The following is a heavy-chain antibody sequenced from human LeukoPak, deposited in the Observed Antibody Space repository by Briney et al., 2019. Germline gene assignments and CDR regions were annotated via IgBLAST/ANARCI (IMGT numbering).Heavy chain of an antibody. J-gene: IGHJ5*02. D-gene: IGHD2-2*01. V-gene: IGHV5-51*01. CDR2: IYPGDSDT. CDR3: ARHTAGEIVPAAMLGWFDP. Sequence: GESLKISCKGSGYSFTSYWIGWVRQMPGKGLEWMGIIYPGDSDTRYSPSFQGQVTISADKSISTAYLQWSSLKASDTAMYYCARHTAGEIVPAAMLGWFDPWGQGTLVTVSS. CDR1: GYSFTSYW.